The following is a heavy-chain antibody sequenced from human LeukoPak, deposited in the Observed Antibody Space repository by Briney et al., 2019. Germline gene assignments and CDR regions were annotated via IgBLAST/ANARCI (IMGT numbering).Heavy chain of an antibody. Sequence: SETLSLTCTVSGGSISSSSYYGGWIRQPPGKGLEWIGSIYYSGSTYYNPSLKSRVTISVDTTKNQFSLKLSSVDPADRPIYYCARLRIAAAGTGRFDPWGQGTLVTVSS. CDR1: GGSISSSSYY. D-gene: IGHD6-13*01. V-gene: IGHV4-39*01. CDR3: ARLRIAAAGTGRFDP. CDR2: IYYSGST. J-gene: IGHJ5*02.